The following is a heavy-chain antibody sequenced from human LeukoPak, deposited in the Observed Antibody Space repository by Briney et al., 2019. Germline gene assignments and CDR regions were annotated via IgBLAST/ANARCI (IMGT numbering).Heavy chain of an antibody. CDR1: GFTFNNFA. J-gene: IGHJ4*02. D-gene: IGHD3-3*01. CDR3: AKATSGYSGPFDY. CDR2: ISGNGDTT. V-gene: IGHV3-23*01. Sequence: GGSLRLSCAASGFTFNNFAMSWVRQAPGKGLEWVSTISGNGDTTYCADSVKGRFTISRDNSKNTLYLQMNSLRAEDTAVYYCAKATSGYSGPFDYWGQGTLVTVSS.